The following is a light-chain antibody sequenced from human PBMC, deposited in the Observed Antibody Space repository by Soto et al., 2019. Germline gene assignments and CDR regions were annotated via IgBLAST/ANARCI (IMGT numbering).Light chain of an antibody. Sequence: QLVLTQPPSVSGAPGQRVTISCTGSSYNIGAGYDVHWYQQLPGTAPKLLIYGNSNRPSGVPDRFSGSKSGTSASLAITGLQAEDEADYYCQSYDSGLSGSVFGGGTKVTVL. CDR2: GNS. CDR1: SYNIGAGYD. J-gene: IGLJ2*01. CDR3: QSYDSGLSGSV. V-gene: IGLV1-40*01.